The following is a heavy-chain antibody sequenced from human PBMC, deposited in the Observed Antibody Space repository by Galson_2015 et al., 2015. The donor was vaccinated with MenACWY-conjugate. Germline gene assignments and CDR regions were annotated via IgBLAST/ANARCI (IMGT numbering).Heavy chain of an antibody. J-gene: IGHJ1*01. D-gene: IGHD6-6*01. CDR1: GFTFSTYW. CDR3: ARETRLTARRRYFHH. CDR2: IKPDGSEK. Sequence: SLRLSCATSGFTFSTYWMTWVRQAPGKGLEWVANIKPDGSEKYYVDSVKGRFTISRDIAQNSLFLQMNSLRAEDTAVYYCARETRLTARRRYFHHWGQGTLVTVSS. V-gene: IGHV3-7*03.